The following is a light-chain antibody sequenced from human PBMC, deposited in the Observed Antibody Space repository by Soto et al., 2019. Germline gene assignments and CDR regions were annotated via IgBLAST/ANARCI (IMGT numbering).Light chain of an antibody. V-gene: IGLV1-44*01. CDR1: GSSIGTNT. CDR3: AAWDGSLNNVL. CDR2: GNN. J-gene: IGLJ2*01. Sequence: QSVLTQPLSASGTPGQRVTISCSGSGSSIGTNTVNWDRELPGTALKLLIYGNNQRPLGVLDRFSGSMSGTSASLAISGLQSEDEADYYCAAWDGSLNNVLFGGGTKVTVL.